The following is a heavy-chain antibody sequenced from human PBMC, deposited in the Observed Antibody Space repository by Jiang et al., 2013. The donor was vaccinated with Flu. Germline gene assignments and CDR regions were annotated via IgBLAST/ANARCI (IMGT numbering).Heavy chain of an antibody. CDR3: AREVGATSKRRFDP. V-gene: IGHV4-59*01. J-gene: IGHJ5*02. CDR2: ISYGGST. D-gene: IGHD1-26*01. CDR1: GGSISSYY. Sequence: GSGLVKPSETLSLTCTVSGGSISSYYWSWIRQPPEKGLEWIGYISYGGSTNYNPSLKSRVTISVDTSKNQFSLRLSSVTAADTAVYYCAREVGATSKRRFDPWGQGTLVTVSS.